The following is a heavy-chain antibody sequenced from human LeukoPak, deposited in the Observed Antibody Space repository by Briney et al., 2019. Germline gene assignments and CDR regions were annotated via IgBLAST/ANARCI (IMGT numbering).Heavy chain of an antibody. Sequence: PGGSLRLSCAASGFTFSDYYMSWIRQHPGKGLEWIGYIYYSGSTYYNPSLKSRVTISVDTSKNQFSLKLSSVTAADTAVYYCARSYYDSSGYDDGYFDYWGQGTLVTVSS. CDR3: ARSYYDSSGYDDGYFDY. CDR2: IYYSGST. CDR1: GFTFSDYY. D-gene: IGHD3-22*01. J-gene: IGHJ4*02. V-gene: IGHV4-31*02.